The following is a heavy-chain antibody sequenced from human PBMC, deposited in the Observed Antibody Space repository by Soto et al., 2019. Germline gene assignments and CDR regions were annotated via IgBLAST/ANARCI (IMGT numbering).Heavy chain of an antibody. CDR1: GFSLSTSGVG. Sequence: QVKLMESGPTLVKPTQTLTLTCTFSGFSLSTSGVGVGWIRQPPGKALEWLALIYWDDDKRYSPSLKSRLTITKDTSKNHVVLTMTNMYPVDTATYYCAHIYSSSWQFDYWGQGTLVTVSS. CDR3: AHIYSSSWQFDY. V-gene: IGHV2-5*02. D-gene: IGHD6-13*01. CDR2: IYWDDDK. J-gene: IGHJ4*02.